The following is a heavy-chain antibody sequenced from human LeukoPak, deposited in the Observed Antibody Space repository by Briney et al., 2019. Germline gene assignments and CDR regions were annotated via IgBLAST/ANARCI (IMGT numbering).Heavy chain of an antibody. D-gene: IGHD3-16*02. V-gene: IGHV1-69*06. CDR3: ARERNYDYVWGSYRPQIFDY. CDR2: IIPIFGTA. Sequence: SVKVSCKASVCTLRSYAINWVRQAPGQGLEWMGGIIPIFGTANYAQKFEGRVTITADKSTSTAYMELSSLRSEDTAVYYCARERNYDYVWGSYRPQIFDYWGQGTLVTVSS. J-gene: IGHJ4*02. CDR1: VCTLRSYA.